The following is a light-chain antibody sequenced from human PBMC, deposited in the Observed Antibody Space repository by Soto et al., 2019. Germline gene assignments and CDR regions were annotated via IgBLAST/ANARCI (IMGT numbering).Light chain of an antibody. Sequence: EIVLTQSPGTLSLSPGERATLSCRASQSVSSSYLAWYQQKPGQAPRLLIYGASSRATGIPDRFSGSGPGTDVTLTISRLEPEDFAVYYCLQYGSSAWTFGQGPKVEI. CDR2: GAS. J-gene: IGKJ1*01. CDR3: LQYGSSAWT. V-gene: IGKV3-20*01. CDR1: QSVSSSY.